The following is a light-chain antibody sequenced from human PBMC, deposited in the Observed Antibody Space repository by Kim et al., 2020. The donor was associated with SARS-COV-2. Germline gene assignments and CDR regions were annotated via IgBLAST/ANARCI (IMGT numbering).Light chain of an antibody. V-gene: IGKV1D-12*01. CDR1: QDIIKW. Sequence: ASVGDRVTITCRASQDIIKWLAWYQQKPEKAPKLLIYAASSLQSGVPSRFSGSGSGTDFTHTISSLQAEDFATYYCQQANSFPRTFGQGTKVDIK. CDR3: QQANSFPRT. CDR2: AAS. J-gene: IGKJ1*01.